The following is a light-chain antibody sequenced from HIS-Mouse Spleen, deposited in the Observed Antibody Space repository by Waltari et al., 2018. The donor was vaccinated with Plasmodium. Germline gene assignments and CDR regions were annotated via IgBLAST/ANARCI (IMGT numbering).Light chain of an antibody. J-gene: IGKJ1*01. V-gene: IGKV1-39*01. CDR3: QQSYSTWT. Sequence: DIQMTQSPSSLSASVGDRVTITCRASQTISSYLTWYQQKPGKAPKLLIYAASSLQSGVPSRFSGSGSGTDFTLTISSLQPEDVATYYCQQSYSTWTFGQGTKVEIK. CDR1: QTISSY. CDR2: AAS.